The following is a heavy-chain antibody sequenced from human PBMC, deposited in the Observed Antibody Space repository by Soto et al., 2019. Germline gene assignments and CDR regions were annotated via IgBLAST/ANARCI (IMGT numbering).Heavy chain of an antibody. CDR3: AKRASGSYFDY. V-gene: IGHV3-11*01. D-gene: IGHD3-10*01. CDR1: GFTFSDYY. Sequence: GGSLRLSCAASGFTFSDYYMTWIRQAPGKGLEWVSCVSSSGNSIYYADSVKGRFTISRDNAKNSLYLQMNSLRAEDTAVYYCAKRASGSYFDYWSQGTLVTVS. CDR2: VSSSGNSI. J-gene: IGHJ4*02.